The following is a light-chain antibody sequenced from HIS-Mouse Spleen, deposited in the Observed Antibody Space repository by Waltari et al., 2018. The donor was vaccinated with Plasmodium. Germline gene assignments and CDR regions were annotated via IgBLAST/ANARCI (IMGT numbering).Light chain of an antibody. V-gene: IGLV2-23*01. J-gene: IGLJ2*01. Sequence: SPLTLPAPVSASPVPSIPTSLTGASVAVGRYNLVSWYQQPPGKAPKLMIYEGSKRPSGVSTRFSGSKSGNTASLTISGLQAEDEADYYCCSYAGSSTLVFGGGTKLTVL. CDR3: CSYAGSSTLV. CDR1: SVAVGRYNL. CDR2: EGS.